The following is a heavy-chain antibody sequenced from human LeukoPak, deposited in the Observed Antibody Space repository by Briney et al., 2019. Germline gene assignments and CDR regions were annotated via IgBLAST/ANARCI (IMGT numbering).Heavy chain of an antibody. CDR3: ARDQAAAGTSWFDP. CDR1: GGTVSSYA. Sequence: GASVKVSCKASGGTVSSYAISWVRQAPGQGREWMGGIIPIFGTANYAQKFQGRVTITADESTSTAYMEMSSLRSEDTAVYYCARDQAAAGTSWFDPWGQGTLVTVSS. D-gene: IGHD6-13*01. J-gene: IGHJ5*02. CDR2: IIPIFGTA. V-gene: IGHV1-69*01.